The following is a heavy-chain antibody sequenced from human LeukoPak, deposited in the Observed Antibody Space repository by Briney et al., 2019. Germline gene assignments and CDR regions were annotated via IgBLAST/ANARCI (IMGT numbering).Heavy chain of an antibody. CDR3: ARDWNDLYYYYYGMDV. Sequence: ASVKVSCKASGYTFTSYGISWVRQAPGQGLEWMGRIIPILGIANYAQKFQGRVTITVDKSTSTAYMELSSLRSEDTAVYYCARDWNDLYYYYYGMDVWGQGTTVTVSS. D-gene: IGHD1-1*01. V-gene: IGHV1-69*04. J-gene: IGHJ6*02. CDR2: IIPILGIA. CDR1: GYTFTSYG.